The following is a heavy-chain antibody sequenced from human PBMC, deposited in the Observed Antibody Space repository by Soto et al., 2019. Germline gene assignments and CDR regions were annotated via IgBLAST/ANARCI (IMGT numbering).Heavy chain of an antibody. Sequence: QVQLVQSGAEVKKPGSSVKVSCKASGGTFSSYTISWVRQAPGQGLEWMGRIIPILGIANYAQKFQGRVTITADKSTSTAYMALRSRRSADAAAYECASLTSSGYAYGMDVWGQGTTVTVSS. J-gene: IGHJ6*02. CDR1: GGTFSSYT. CDR3: ASLTSSGYAYGMDV. D-gene: IGHD5-18*01. CDR2: IIPILGIA. V-gene: IGHV1-69*02.